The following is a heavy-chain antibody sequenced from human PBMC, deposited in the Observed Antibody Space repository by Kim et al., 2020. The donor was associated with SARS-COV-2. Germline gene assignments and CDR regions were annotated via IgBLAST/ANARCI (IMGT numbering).Heavy chain of an antibody. D-gene: IGHD2-15*01. CDR3: ARGPIALGRYYYYGMDV. Sequence: SVKVSCKASGGTFSSYAISWVRQAPGQGLEWMGGIIPIFGTANYAQKFQGRVTITADESTSTAYMELSSLRSEDTAVYYCARGPIALGRYYYYGMDVWGQGTTVTVSS. CDR1: GGTFSSYA. J-gene: IGHJ6*02. V-gene: IGHV1-69*13. CDR2: IIPIFGTA.